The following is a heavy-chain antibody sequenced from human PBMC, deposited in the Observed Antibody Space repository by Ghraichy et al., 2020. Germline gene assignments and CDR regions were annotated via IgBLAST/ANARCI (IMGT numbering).Heavy chain of an antibody. CDR3: ARGYRVKAVAGHQRFSQKREMATTLYNWFDP. Sequence: SETLSLTCAVYGGSFSGYYWSWIRQPPGKGLEWIGEINHSGSTNYNPSLKSRVTISVDTSKNQFSLKLSSVTAADTAVYYCARGYRVKAVAGHQRFSQKREMATTLYNWFDPWGQGTLVTVSS. J-gene: IGHJ5*02. CDR1: GGSFSGYY. V-gene: IGHV4-34*01. CDR2: INHSGST. D-gene: IGHD5-24*01.